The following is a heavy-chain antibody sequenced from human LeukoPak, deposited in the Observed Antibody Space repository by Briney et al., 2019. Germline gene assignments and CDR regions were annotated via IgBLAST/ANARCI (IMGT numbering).Heavy chain of an antibody. CDR2: INPNSGGT. Sequence: ASVKVSCKTSGYSFTDYYMHWVRQAPGQGLEWMGWINPNSGGTSSAQKFQGRVTMTRDTPITTVYMEVNWLTSDDTAMYYCARADRLHGGPYLIGPWGQGTLVTVSS. CDR3: ARADRLHGGPYLIGP. J-gene: IGHJ5*02. D-gene: IGHD3-16*01. CDR1: GYSFTDYY. V-gene: IGHV1-2*02.